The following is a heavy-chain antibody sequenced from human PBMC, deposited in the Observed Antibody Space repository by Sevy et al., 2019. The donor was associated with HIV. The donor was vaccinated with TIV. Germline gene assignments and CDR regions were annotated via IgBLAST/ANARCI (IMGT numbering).Heavy chain of an antibody. CDR1: GKTLTGLS. Sequence: ASVKVSCKVSGKTLTGLSMHWVRQSPGKGPEWMGTFDPEDGERIYAQKFQSRVTMTEDTSTDTAYMDLSSLRSDDTAVYYCAGTREYYYGNVGYFDYWGQGTLVTVSS. CDR3: AGTREYYYGNVGYFDY. J-gene: IGHJ4*02. D-gene: IGHD3-10*01. V-gene: IGHV1-24*01. CDR2: FDPEDGER.